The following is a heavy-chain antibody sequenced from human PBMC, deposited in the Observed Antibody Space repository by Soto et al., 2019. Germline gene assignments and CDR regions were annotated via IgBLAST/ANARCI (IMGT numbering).Heavy chain of an antibody. J-gene: IGHJ4*02. CDR1: GFTFSTYA. CDR3: AKGSASGVPYYFDY. Sequence: GGSLRLSCAASGFTFSTYAMSWVRQAPGKGLEWVSAISDSGGSAYYADSVKGRFTISRDNSKNTLYLQMNSLRAEGTAVYYCAKGSASGVPYYFDYWGQGTLVTVSS. CDR2: ISDSGGSA. D-gene: IGHD6-13*01. V-gene: IGHV3-23*01.